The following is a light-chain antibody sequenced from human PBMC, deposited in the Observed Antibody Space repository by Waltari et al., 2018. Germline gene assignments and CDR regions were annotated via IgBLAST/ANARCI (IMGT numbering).Light chain of an antibody. CDR1: SREIGAYNL. CDR3: SSYAGGSWV. Sequence: QSALTQPASVSGSPGQSITISCTGTSREIGAYNLVSWCQQYPGKVPKLIIYEVSKRPSGVSNHFSGSKSGNTASLTISGLQAEDEAHYYCSSYAGGSWVFGRGTKVTVL. CDR2: EVS. V-gene: IGLV2-23*02. J-gene: IGLJ3*02.